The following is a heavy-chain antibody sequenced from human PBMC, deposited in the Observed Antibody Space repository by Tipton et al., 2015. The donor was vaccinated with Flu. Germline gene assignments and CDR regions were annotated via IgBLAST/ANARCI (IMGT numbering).Heavy chain of an antibody. CDR1: GFTFSTYE. D-gene: IGHD3-10*01. Sequence: SLRLSCAASGFTFSTYEMNWVRQAPGKGLEWVSVMFRSGSTSHADSVKGRFTVSRDNSKNTLYLQMNSLRAEDTAVYYCAKSGLWFGELSEFDSWGQGTLVTVSS. CDR3: AKSGLWFGELSEFDS. J-gene: IGHJ4*02. V-gene: IGHV3-23*05. CDR2: MFRSGST.